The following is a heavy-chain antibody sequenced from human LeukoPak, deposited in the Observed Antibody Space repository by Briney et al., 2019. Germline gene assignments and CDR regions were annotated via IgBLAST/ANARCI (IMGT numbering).Heavy chain of an antibody. D-gene: IGHD2-2*01. Sequence: SETLSLTCAVSGYSISSGYYWGWIRQPPGKGLGWIGSIYHSGSTYYNPSLKSRVTISVDTSKNQFSLKLSSVTAADTAVYYCVGAAADRTYFDYWGQGTLVTVSS. V-gene: IGHV4-38-2*01. CDR3: VGAAADRTYFDY. CDR1: GYSISSGYY. CDR2: IYHSGST. J-gene: IGHJ4*02.